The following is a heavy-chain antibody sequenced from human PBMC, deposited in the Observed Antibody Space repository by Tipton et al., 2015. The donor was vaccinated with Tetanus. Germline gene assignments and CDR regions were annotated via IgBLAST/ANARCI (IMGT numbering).Heavy chain of an antibody. D-gene: IGHD6-6*01. V-gene: IGHV4-39*01. Sequence: TLSLTCTVSGGSISSSSYYWGWIRQPPGKGLEWIGSIYYSGSTYYNPSLKSRVTISVDTSKNQFSLKLSSVTAADTAVYYCARPRGVGYSSSSFAFDIWGQGTMVTVSS. J-gene: IGHJ3*02. CDR2: IYYSGST. CDR1: GGSISSSSYY. CDR3: ARPRGVGYSSSSFAFDI.